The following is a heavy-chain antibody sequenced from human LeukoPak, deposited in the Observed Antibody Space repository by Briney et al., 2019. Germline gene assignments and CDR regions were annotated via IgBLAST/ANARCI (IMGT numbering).Heavy chain of an antibody. CDR1: GGSFSGYY. V-gene: IGHV4-34*01. CDR2: INHSGSA. CDR3: ARTLGYCSGGNCYRWFDP. J-gene: IGHJ5*02. Sequence: SETLSLTCAVYGGSFSGYYWSWIRRPPGKGLEWIGEINHSGSANYNPSLKSRVTISVDTSKNQFSLKLSSVTAADTAVYYCARTLGYCSGGNCYRWFDPWGQGTLVTVSS. D-gene: IGHD2-15*01.